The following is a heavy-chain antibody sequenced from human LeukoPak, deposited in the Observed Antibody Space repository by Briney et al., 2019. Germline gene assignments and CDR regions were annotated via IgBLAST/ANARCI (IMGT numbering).Heavy chain of an antibody. V-gene: IGHV4-39*07. CDR3: ARDQYSSSWYGPAPYYFDY. Sequence: GSLRLSCAASGFTFSSYEMNWVRQAPGKGLEWIGSIYYSGSTYYNPSLKSRVTISVDTSKNQFSLKLSSVTAADTAVYYCARDQYSSSWYGPAPYYFDYWGQGTLVTVSS. D-gene: IGHD6-13*01. CDR1: GFTFSSYE. J-gene: IGHJ4*02. CDR2: IYYSGST.